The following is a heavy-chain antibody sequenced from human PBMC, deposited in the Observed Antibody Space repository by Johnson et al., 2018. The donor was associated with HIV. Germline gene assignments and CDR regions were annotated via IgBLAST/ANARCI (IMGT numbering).Heavy chain of an antibody. CDR1: GFTFDDYG. J-gene: IGHJ3*02. CDR2: INWNGGRT. Sequence: VQLVESGGGVVRPGGSLRLSCAASGFTFDDYGMSWVRQAPGKGLEWVSGINWNGGRTGYVDSMKGRFTISRDNAKNSLYLQMNSLRSEDTAVYYCAKEGEYFYDSSGFDAFDIWGQGTVVTVSS. CDR3: AKEGEYFYDSSGFDAFDI. D-gene: IGHD3-22*01. V-gene: IGHV3-20*04.